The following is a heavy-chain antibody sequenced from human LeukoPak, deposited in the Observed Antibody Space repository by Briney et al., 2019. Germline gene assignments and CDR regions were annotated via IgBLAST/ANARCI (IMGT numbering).Heavy chain of an antibody. Sequence: GGSLRLSCAASGFTFSNYGMNWVRQAPGKGLEWVSYISSSGTTMYYADSVKGRFTISRDNAKNSLYLQMNSLRAEDTAVYYCARVDRYCSSTSCPPWFDPWGQGTLVTVSS. D-gene: IGHD2-2*01. J-gene: IGHJ5*02. CDR2: ISSSGTTM. V-gene: IGHV3-48*03. CDR1: GFTFSNYG. CDR3: ARVDRYCSSTSCPPWFDP.